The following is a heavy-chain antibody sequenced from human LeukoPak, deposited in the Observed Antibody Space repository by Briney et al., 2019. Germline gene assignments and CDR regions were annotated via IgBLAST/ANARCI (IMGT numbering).Heavy chain of an antibody. D-gene: IGHD2-15*01. Sequence: GRSLRLSCAASGFTFNDYDMHWIRQPPGKGLEWVSLISWGGGSTYYADSVKGRFTISRDNSKNSLYLQMNSLRTEDTALYYCAKDHGYCSGGSCYVFDYWGQGTLVSVSS. J-gene: IGHJ4*02. CDR3: AKDHGYCSGGSCYVFDY. V-gene: IGHV3-43*02. CDR2: ISWGGGST. CDR1: GFTFNDYD.